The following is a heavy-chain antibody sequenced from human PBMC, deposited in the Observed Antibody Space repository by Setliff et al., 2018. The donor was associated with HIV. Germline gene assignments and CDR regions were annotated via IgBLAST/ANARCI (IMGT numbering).Heavy chain of an antibody. CDR3: ARTLTYSVLAYNWFDP. V-gene: IGHV4-39*01. Sequence: LSLAYTVSGGSISSSSYYWGWIRQPPGKGLEWIGSIYYSGSTYYNPSLKSRVTITVDTSKNQFSLKLSYVTAADTAVYYCARTLTYSVLAYNWFDPWGRGTLVTVSS. CDR1: GGSISSSSYY. J-gene: IGHJ5*02. D-gene: IGHD2-21*01. CDR2: IYYSGST.